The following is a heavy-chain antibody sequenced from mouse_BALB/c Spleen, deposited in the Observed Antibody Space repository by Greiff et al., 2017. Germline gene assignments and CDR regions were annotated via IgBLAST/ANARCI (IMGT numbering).Heavy chain of an antibody. CDR2: ISTYYGDA. V-gene: IGHV1S137*01. D-gene: IGHD1-1*01. CDR3: ARSGSSYGYFDV. J-gene: IGHJ1*01. CDR1: GYTFTDYA. Sequence: VKLVESGAELVRPGVSVKISCKGSGYTFTDYAMHWVKQSHAKSLEWIGVISTYYGDASYNQKFKGKATMTVDKSSSTAYMELARLTSEDSAIYYCARSGSSYGYFDVWGAGTTVTVSS.